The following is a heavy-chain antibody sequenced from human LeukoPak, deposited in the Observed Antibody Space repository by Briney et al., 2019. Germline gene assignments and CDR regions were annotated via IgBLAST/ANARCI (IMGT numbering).Heavy chain of an antibody. V-gene: IGHV4-30-4*01. J-gene: IGHJ2*01. Sequence: SQTLSLTSTVSGGSISSGDYYWSWIRQPPGKGLEWIGYIYYSGSTDYNPTLKSRLNISVATSKNQFSLQLKSVTAADTAVYYCARTYEEAIVVPASPSPWYFDLWGRGTLVTVSS. CDR3: ARTYEEAIVVPASPSPWYFDL. D-gene: IGHD2-2*01. CDR2: IYYSGST. CDR1: GGSISSGDYY.